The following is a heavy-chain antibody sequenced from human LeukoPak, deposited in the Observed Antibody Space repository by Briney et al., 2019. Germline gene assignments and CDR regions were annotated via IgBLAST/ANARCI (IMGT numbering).Heavy chain of an antibody. J-gene: IGHJ6*02. Sequence: ASVKVSCKASGYTFTSYGISWVRQAPGQGLEWMGWISAYNGNTNYAQKLQGRVTMTTDTSTSTAYMELRSLRSDDTAVYYCAXDSPVDYDFWSGYPNLYYGMDVWGQGTTVTVSS. CDR2: ISAYNGNT. V-gene: IGHV1-18*01. CDR3: AXDSPVDYDFWSGYPNLYYGMDV. CDR1: GYTFTSYG. D-gene: IGHD3-3*01.